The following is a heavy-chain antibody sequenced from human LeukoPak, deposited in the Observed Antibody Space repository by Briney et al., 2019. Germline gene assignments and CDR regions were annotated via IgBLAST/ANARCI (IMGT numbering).Heavy chain of an antibody. J-gene: IGHJ5*02. Sequence: SVKVSRKASGGTFSSYAISWVRQAPGQGLEWMGRIIPILGIANYAQKFQGRVTITADKSTSTAYMELSSLRSEDTAVYYCARDSGSYYRGPYWFDPWGQGTLVTVSS. CDR3: ARDSGSYYRGPYWFDP. CDR1: GGTFSSYA. D-gene: IGHD1-26*01. CDR2: IIPILGIA. V-gene: IGHV1-69*04.